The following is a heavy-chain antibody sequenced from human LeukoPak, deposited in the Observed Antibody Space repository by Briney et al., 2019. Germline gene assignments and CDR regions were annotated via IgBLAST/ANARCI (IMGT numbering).Heavy chain of an antibody. J-gene: IGHJ5*02. V-gene: IGHV4-59*01. CDR2: IYYSGST. CDR3: ARAGITMVRGVIRWFDP. Sequence: SETLSLTCTVSGGSISSYYWSWIRQPPGKGLEWIGYIYYSGSTNYNPSLKSRVTISVDTSKNQFSLKLSSVTAADTAVYYCARAGITMVRGVIRWFDPWGQGTLVTVSS. D-gene: IGHD3-10*01. CDR1: GGSISSYY.